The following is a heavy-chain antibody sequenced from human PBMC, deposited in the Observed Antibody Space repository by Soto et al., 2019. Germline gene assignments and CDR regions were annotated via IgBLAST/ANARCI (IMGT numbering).Heavy chain of an antibody. D-gene: IGHD1-26*01. CDR1: GGSISSSNW. Sequence: QVQLQESGPGLVKPSGTLSLTCAVSGGSISSSNWWRWVRQPPGKGLEWIGEIDHSGSTNYNPSLKGRGTIYVDKSKNPFSLKLGYVTAADTDVYYWARRWMGATRSIDYWGQGTLVTVSS. CDR2: IDHSGST. J-gene: IGHJ4*02. V-gene: IGHV4-4*02. CDR3: ARRWMGATRSIDY.